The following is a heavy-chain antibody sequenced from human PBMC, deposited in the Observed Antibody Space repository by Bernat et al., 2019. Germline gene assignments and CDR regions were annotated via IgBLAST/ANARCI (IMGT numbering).Heavy chain of an antibody. D-gene: IGHD3-10*01. V-gene: IGHV3-7*03. CDR1: GFTFSSYW. CDR3: ARALPQRVLLWFRESSVMDV. CDR2: IKQDGSEK. Sequence: EVQLVESGGGLVQPGGSLRLSCAASGFTFSSYWMSWVRQAPGKGLEWVANIKQDGSEKYSVDSGKGRFTIPRDNAKNSLYLPMNRLRAEDTAVYYCARALPQRVLLWFRESSVMDVWGKGTTVTVSS. J-gene: IGHJ6*04.